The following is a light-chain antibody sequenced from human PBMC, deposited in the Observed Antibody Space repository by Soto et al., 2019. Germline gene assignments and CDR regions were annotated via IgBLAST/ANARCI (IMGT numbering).Light chain of an antibody. Sequence: QSALTQPRSVSGSPGHSVPISCTGTSSDVGVYHYVSWYQQHPRKAPKLLIYDVARRPSGVPDRFSGSKSGNTASLTISGLQAEDEADYYCSSYGGSDTVVFGGGTKLTVL. J-gene: IGLJ2*01. V-gene: IGLV2-11*01. CDR1: SSDVGVYHY. CDR3: SSYGGSDTVV. CDR2: DVA.